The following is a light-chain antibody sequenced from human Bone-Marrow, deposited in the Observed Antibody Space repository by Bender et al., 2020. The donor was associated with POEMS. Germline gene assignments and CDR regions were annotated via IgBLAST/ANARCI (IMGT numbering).Light chain of an antibody. Sequence: QSALTQPPSASGSPGQSVTFSCTGTSSDIGIYNYVSWYQHLPGKAPKLIIYQVNKRPSGVPDRFSGSKSGNTASLTVSGLQAEDEADYYCQSYDSSLNGAYVFGTGTKVTVL. CDR2: QVN. V-gene: IGLV2-8*01. CDR3: QSYDSSLNGAYV. CDR1: SSDIGIYNY. J-gene: IGLJ1*01.